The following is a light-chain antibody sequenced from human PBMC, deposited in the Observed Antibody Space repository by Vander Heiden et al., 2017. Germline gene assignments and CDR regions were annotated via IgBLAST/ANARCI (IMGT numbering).Light chain of an antibody. J-gene: IGKJ4*01. Sequence: EIVITQSPATLSLSPGQRASLSCRASQSVNINVAWYQQRPGQAPSLLIHAASTRATGVPDRFSGSGSGTEFTLTISSLQSEDFAVYFCQQHSTWPSLTFGGGTRVE. CDR3: QQHSTWPSLT. V-gene: IGKV3-15*01. CDR1: QSVNIN. CDR2: AAS.